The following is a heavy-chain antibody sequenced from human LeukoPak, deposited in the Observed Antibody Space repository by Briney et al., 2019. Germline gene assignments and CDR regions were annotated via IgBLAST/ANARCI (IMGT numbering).Heavy chain of an antibody. CDR3: ARHKRGNSSGWSFDY. CDR1: GGTISSYY. D-gene: IGHD6-19*01. J-gene: IGHJ4*02. V-gene: IGHV4-59*08. Sequence: SETLSLTCSVSGGTISSYYWSWIRQPPGKGLEWIGYIYNSGSTKYNPSLKSRVTISVDTSKNQFSLKLSSVTAAYTAVYYCARHKRGNSSGWSFDYWGQGTLVTVSS. CDR2: IYNSGST.